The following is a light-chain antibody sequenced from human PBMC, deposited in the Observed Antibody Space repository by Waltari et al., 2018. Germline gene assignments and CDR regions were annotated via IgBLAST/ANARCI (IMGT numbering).Light chain of an antibody. J-gene: IGLJ2*01. V-gene: IGLV3-19*01. CDR1: SLRSYF. Sequence: SSELTQDPAVSVALGHTVRITCQGDSLRSYFATWFQQKPGQAPILVIDAKNNRPSGIQDRFSASSSGNTASLTITGAQAEDEADFYCASRDSSGNHVVFGGGTTLTVL. CDR2: AKN. CDR3: ASRDSSGNHVV.